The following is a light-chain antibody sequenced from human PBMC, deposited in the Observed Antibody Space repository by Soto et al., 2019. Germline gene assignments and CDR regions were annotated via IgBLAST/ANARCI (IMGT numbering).Light chain of an antibody. V-gene: IGKV1-5*01. CDR1: QSVSDW. Sequence: IQMTQSPSTLSASVGDRVTITCRASQSVSDWLAWYQQKPGNPPKLLIYDTSRLESAVPSRFSGSGSETDFTLTISSLQPEDFATYSCQQSYSTTWTFGQGTKVDIK. CDR3: QQSYSTTWT. CDR2: DTS. J-gene: IGKJ1*01.